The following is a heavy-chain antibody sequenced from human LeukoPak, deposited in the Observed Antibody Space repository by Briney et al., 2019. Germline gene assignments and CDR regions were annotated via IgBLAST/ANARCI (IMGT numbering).Heavy chain of an antibody. CDR3: ASLNYYGPGSLDY. Sequence: PSETLSLTCTVSGGSLSSYYWSWIRQPPGKGLEWIGYIYYSGSTNYHPSLKSRVTISVDTSKNQFSLKLSSVTAADTAVYYCASLNYYGPGSLDYWGQGTLVTVSS. J-gene: IGHJ4*02. CDR2: IYYSGST. D-gene: IGHD3-10*01. CDR1: GGSLSSYY. V-gene: IGHV4-59*01.